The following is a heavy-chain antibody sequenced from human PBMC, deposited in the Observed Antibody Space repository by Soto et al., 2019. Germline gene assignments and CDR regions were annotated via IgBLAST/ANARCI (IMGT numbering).Heavy chain of an antibody. CDR1: GASFGTYY. J-gene: IGHJ4*02. Sequence: QVQLQESGPGLVKPSETLSLTCAVSGASFGTYYWSWIRQPPGKGLEWIGYIFYSGHLKYNPSLRGRLNISVDPSTTQLSLRLTSVTAADPAVYYCAREGGGYRFDYWGQGTLVTVSA. V-gene: IGHV4-59*01. CDR2: IFYSGHL. CDR3: AREGGGYRFDY. D-gene: IGHD1-26*01.